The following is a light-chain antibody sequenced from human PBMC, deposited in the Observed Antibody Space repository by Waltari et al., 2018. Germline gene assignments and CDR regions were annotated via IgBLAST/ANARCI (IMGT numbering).Light chain of an antibody. CDR1: SLRTSY. V-gene: IGLV3-19*01. CDR2: GKN. J-gene: IGLJ2*01. CDR3: SSRDSSASHVL. Sequence: SSELTQDPAVSVALGQTVRITCQGASLRTSYATWYQPKSGQAPILVLFGKNKRPSGSPDRFSGYNSETTTSLTITGAQAEDEADYYCSSRDSSASHVLFAGGTKLTVL.